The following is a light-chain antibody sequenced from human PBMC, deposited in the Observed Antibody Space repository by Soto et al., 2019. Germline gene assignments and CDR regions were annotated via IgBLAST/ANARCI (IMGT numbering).Light chain of an antibody. J-gene: IGKJ3*01. Sequence: DIVMTQSPLSLPVTPGEPASISCRSSQSLLHSDGYNYLNWYLQKPGQSPQLLIYLASNRASGVHSRFGGSGSRTDFTLRISRVEAEDVGVYYCMQGLQTLSFGPWTKVDIK. CDR2: LAS. V-gene: IGKV2-28*01. CDR3: MQGLQTLS. CDR1: QSLLHSDGYNY.